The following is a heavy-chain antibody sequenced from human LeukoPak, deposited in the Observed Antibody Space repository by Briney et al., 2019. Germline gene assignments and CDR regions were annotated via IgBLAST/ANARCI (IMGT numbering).Heavy chain of an antibody. V-gene: IGHV3-48*04. J-gene: IGHJ4*02. CDR1: GFTFSSYS. CDR2: ISSSSSTI. CDR3: ARDSGYCSGGSCYSDY. Sequence: PGGSLRLSCAASGFTFSSYSMNWVRQAPGKGLEWVSYISSSSSTIYYADSVKGRFTISRDNAKNSLYLQMNSLRAEDTAVYYCARDSGYCSGGSCYSDYWGQGTLVTVSS. D-gene: IGHD2-15*01.